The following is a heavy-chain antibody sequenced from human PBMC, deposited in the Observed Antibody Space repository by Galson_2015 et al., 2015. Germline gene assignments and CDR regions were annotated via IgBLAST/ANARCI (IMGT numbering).Heavy chain of an antibody. Sequence: SVKVSCKASGYTFTNYDINWVRQATGQGLEWMGWMNPNSGNTGYAQKFQGRVTMTRNTSISTAYMELSSLRSEDTAVYYCARSCSSTTCQPHFYYYMDAWGNGTTVTVSS. V-gene: IGHV1-8*01. CDR1: GYTFTNYD. CDR3: ARSCSSTTCQPHFYYYMDA. D-gene: IGHD2-2*01. J-gene: IGHJ6*03. CDR2: MNPNSGNT.